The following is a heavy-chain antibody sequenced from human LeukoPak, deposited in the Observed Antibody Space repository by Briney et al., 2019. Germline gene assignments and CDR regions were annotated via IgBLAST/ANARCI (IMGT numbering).Heavy chain of an antibody. V-gene: IGHV3-53*01. J-gene: IGHJ4*02. Sequence: GGPLRLSCAASGFTVSSNYMSWVRQAPGKGLEWVSVIYSGGSTYYADSVKGRFTISRDNSKNTLYLQMNSLRAEDTAVYYCARVVRQQVEYWGQGTLVTVSS. CDR2: IYSGGST. D-gene: IGHD6-13*01. CDR1: GFTVSSNY. CDR3: ARVVRQQVEY.